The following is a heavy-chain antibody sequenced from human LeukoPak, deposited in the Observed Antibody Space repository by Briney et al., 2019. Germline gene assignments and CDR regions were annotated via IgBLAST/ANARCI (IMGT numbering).Heavy chain of an antibody. Sequence: PGGSLRLSCAASGFTFSSYAMSWVRQAPGKGLEWVSAISGSGGSTYYADSVKGRFTISRDNSKNTLYLQMNSLRAEDTAVYYCAKDKGEDTAMVTYFDYWGQGTLVTVSS. CDR2: ISGSGGST. V-gene: IGHV3-23*01. J-gene: IGHJ4*02. CDR3: AKDKGEDTAMVTYFDY. D-gene: IGHD5-18*01. CDR1: GFTFSSYA.